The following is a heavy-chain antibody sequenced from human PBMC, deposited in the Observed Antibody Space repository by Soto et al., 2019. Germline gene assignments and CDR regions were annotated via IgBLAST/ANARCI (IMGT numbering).Heavy chain of an antibody. D-gene: IGHD7-27*01. CDR1: GGTFSSYA. CDR3: ARRELTGDSALNY. V-gene: IGHV1-69*13. CDR2: IIPIFGTA. Sequence: ASVKVSCKASGGTFSSYAISWVRQAPGQGLEWMGGIIPIFGTANYAQKFQGRVTITADESTSTAYMEMSSLRSEDTAVYYCARRELTGDSALNYWGQGTLVTVSS. J-gene: IGHJ4*02.